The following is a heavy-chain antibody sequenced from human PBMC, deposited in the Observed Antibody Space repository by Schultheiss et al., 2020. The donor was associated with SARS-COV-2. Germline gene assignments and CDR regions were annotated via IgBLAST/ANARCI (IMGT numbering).Heavy chain of an antibody. D-gene: IGHD3-10*01. V-gene: IGHV1-46*01. CDR3: ARDLRYYYGSGSPLDAFDI. CDR2: INPSGGST. CDR1: GYTFTSYG. Sequence: ASVKVSCKASGYTFTSYGISWVRQAPGQGLEWMGMINPSGGSTRYAQKFQGRVTMTRDTSTSTVYMELSSLRSEDTAVYYCARDLRYYYGSGSPLDAFDIWGQGTMVTVSS. J-gene: IGHJ3*02.